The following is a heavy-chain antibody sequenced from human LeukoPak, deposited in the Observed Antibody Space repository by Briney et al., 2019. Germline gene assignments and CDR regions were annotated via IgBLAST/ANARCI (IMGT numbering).Heavy chain of an antibody. CDR3: ARERSSGYCYGGYWYKFVDV. D-gene: IGHD3-22*01. CDR2: ISPSGTTI. CDR1: GFTFSDYY. Sequence: SLRLSCAAAGFTFSDYYMYWIRQAPRHVRGWLAYISPSGTTIYYAGSGKARSTVSRDNPESSLLLQTTRQKTEDTPIYFCARERSSGYCYGGYWYKFVDVWGRGTTVTVAS. V-gene: IGHV3-11*04. J-gene: IGHJ6*04.